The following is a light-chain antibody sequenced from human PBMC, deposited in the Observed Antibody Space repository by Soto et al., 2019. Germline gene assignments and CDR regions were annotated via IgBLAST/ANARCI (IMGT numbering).Light chain of an antibody. CDR2: DAS. Sequence: EMVLTQPPGTLSLSPGERATLSCRASQSVSSSYLAWYQQKPGQAPRLLIYDASIRATGIPDRFSGSGSGTDFTLAISRLEPEDFAVYYCQQYGNSPISFGQGTRRDMK. J-gene: IGKJ5*01. V-gene: IGKV3-20*01. CDR3: QQYGNSPIS. CDR1: QSVSSSY.